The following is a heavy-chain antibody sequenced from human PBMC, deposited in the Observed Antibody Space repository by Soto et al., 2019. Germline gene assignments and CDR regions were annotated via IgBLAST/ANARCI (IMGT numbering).Heavy chain of an antibody. D-gene: IGHD4-17*01. V-gene: IGHV2-5*02. CDR2: IYWDDDK. CDR3: ARRDYGDYFANAFDI. Sequence: QITLKESGPTLVKPTQTLTLTCTSSGISLSTSGVGVGWIRQPPGKALAWLALIYWDDDKRYSPSLKSRLTITKDTSKNQVVLTMTNMDPVDTATYYCARRDYGDYFANAFDIWGQGTMVTVSS. CDR1: GISLSTSGVG. J-gene: IGHJ3*02.